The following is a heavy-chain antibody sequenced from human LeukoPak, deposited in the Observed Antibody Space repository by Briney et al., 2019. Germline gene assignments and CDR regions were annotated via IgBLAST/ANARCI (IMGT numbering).Heavy chain of an antibody. V-gene: IGHV4-39*01. J-gene: IGHJ4*02. D-gene: IGHD3-9*01. CDR3: ARGQVLRYFDWLTYFDY. CDR2: IYYSGST. Sequence: SETLSLICTVSGGSISSSSYYWGWIRQPPGKGLEWIGSIYYSGSTYYNPSLKSRVTISVDTSRNQFSLKLSSVTAADTAVYYCARGQVLRYFDWLTYFDYWGQGTLVTVSS. CDR1: GGSISSSSYY.